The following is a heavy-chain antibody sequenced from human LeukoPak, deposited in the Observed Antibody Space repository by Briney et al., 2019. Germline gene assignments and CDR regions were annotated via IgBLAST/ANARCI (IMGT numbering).Heavy chain of an antibody. J-gene: IGHJ4*02. Sequence: PSETLSLTCTVSGGSISSYYWSGIRQPPGKGLQWIGHISYSGSTHYNPSLKDRVTISVDTSKNQFSLKLSSVTAADTAVYYCARHVGNSGSGSYLTSFDYWGQGTLVTVSS. CDR3: ARHVGNSGSGSYLTSFDY. CDR2: ISYSGST. V-gene: IGHV4-59*08. D-gene: IGHD3-10*01. CDR1: GGSISSYY.